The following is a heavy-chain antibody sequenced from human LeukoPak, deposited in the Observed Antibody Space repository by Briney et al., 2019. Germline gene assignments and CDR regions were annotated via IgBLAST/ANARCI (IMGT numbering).Heavy chain of an antibody. CDR3: ARAVVTATPYFDY. V-gene: IGHV3-11*04. CDR1: GFTFSDYY. D-gene: IGHD2-15*01. CDR2: ISSSGSTI. Sequence: GGSLRLSCAASGFTFSDYYMSWIRQAPGKGLEWGSYISSSGSTIYYADSVKGRFTISRDNAKNSLSLQMNSLRAEDTALYYCARAVVTATPYFDYWGQGTLVTVSS. J-gene: IGHJ4*02.